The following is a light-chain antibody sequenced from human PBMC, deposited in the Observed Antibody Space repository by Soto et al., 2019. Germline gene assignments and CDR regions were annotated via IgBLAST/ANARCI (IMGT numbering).Light chain of an antibody. CDR2: ASS. CDR3: LQCGRHPFP. V-gene: IGKV1-17*01. CDR1: EDSRNV. J-gene: IGKJ5*01. Sequence: PSEDSRNVLGLYQTQRGKARKRLLYASSSLQSGVPSRFSGRGSGTEFILTISILQPEDVATYYRLQCGRHPFPFGQRTRLE.